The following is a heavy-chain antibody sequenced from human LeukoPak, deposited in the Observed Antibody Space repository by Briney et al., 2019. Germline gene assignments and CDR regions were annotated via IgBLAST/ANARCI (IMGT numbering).Heavy chain of an antibody. D-gene: IGHD3-3*01. Sequence: GGSLRLSCAASGFTFSSYSMNWVRQAPGKGLEWVSYISSSSSTIYYADSVKGRFTISRDHAKNSLYLQVNSLRAEDTAVYYCARGYDSMDPWGQGTLVTVSS. J-gene: IGHJ4*02. CDR3: ARGYDSMDP. CDR2: ISSSSSTI. V-gene: IGHV3-48*01. CDR1: GFTFSSYS.